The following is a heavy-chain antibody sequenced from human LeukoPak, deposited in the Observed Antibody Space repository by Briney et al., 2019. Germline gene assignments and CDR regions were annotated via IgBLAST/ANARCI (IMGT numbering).Heavy chain of an antibody. V-gene: IGHV4-34*01. CDR3: ARGHSSIAARGRYFGY. D-gene: IGHD6-6*01. Sequence: SETPSLTCAVYGGSFSGYYWSWIRQPPGKGLEWIGEINHSGSTNYNPSLKSRVTISVDTSKNQFSLKLSSVTAADTAVYYCARGHSSIAARGRYFGYWGQGTLVTVSS. CDR2: INHSGST. J-gene: IGHJ4*02. CDR1: GGSFSGYY.